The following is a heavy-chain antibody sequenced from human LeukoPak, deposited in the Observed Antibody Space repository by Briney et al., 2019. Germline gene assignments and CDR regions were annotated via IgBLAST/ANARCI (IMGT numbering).Heavy chain of an antibody. CDR3: ARPSGYCSGGSCYYPVDY. J-gene: IGHJ4*02. CDR1: GFTFSSYG. Sequence: GGSLRLSCAASGFTFSSYGMHWVRQAPGKGLEWVAFIRYDGSNKYYADSVKGRFTISRDNAKNSLYLQMNSLRAEDTAVYYCARPSGYCSGGSCYYPVDYWGQGTLVTVSS. CDR2: IRYDGSNK. D-gene: IGHD2-15*01. V-gene: IGHV3-30*02.